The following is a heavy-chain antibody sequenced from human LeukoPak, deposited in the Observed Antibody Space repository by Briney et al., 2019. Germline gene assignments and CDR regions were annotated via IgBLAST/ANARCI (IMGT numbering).Heavy chain of an antibody. CDR1: GFTFSNAW. Sequence: NPGGSLRLSCTASGFTFSNAWMSWVRQAPGKGLEWVGRITKKIDGGTTTYAALVRGRFTISRDDSKDTLYLQMNSLKTDDTAVYYCTRGPRPFDYWGQGTLVTVSS. CDR3: TRGPRPFDY. CDR2: ITKKIDGGTT. J-gene: IGHJ4*02. V-gene: IGHV3-15*01.